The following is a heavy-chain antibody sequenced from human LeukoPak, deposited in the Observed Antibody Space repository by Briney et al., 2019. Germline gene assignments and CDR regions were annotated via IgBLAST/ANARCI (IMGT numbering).Heavy chain of an antibody. CDR1: GFTFSSYW. CDR3: ARDEVGWRTVEYSSARGGHGAFDI. Sequence: PGGSLRLSCAASGFTFSSYWMIWVRQAPGKGLEWLANIKQGGSEKYYVDSVKGRFTISRDNAKNSLYLQMNSLRAEDTAVYYCARDEVGWRTVEYSSARGGHGAFDIWGQGTMVTVSS. J-gene: IGHJ3*02. D-gene: IGHD6-6*01. V-gene: IGHV3-7*01. CDR2: IKQGGSEK.